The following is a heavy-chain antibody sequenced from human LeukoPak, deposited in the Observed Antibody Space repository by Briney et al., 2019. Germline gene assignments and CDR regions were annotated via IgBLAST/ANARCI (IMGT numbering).Heavy chain of an antibody. J-gene: IGHJ4*02. D-gene: IGHD3-22*01. V-gene: IGHV3-20*04. CDR2: INWNGGST. CDR1: GFTFDDYG. Sequence: GGSLRLSCAASGFTFDDYGMSWVRQAPGKGLGWVSGINWNGGSTGYADSVKGRFTISRDNAKNSLYLQMNSLRAEDTALYYCAGDQSYYDSSGYYYPYWGQGTLVTVSS. CDR3: AGDQSYYDSSGYYYPY.